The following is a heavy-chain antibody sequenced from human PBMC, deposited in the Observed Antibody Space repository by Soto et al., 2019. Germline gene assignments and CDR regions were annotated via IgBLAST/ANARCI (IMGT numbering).Heavy chain of an antibody. D-gene: IGHD3-10*01. Sequence: EVQLVESGGGLVKPGGSLRLSCAASGFTFSSYSMNWVRQAPGKGLEWVSSISSSRSYIYYADSVGGRFTISRDDAKNXLYLQMNSLRAEDTAVYYCARDPSMVRGENWYFDLWGRGTLVTVSS. CDR1: GFTFSSYS. CDR2: ISSSRSYI. V-gene: IGHV3-21*01. CDR3: ARDPSMVRGENWYFDL. J-gene: IGHJ2*01.